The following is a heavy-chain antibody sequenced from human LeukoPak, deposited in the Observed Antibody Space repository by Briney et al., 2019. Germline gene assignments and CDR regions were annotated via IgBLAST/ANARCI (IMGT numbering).Heavy chain of an antibody. CDR3: ARIPPYCSGGSCYSAPGMDV. V-gene: IGHV1-8*01. Sequence: GASVKVSCKASGYTFTSYDINWVRQATGQGLEWMGWMNPNSGNTGYAQKFQGRVTMTRNTSISTAYMELSSLRSEDTAVYYCARIPPYCSGGSCYSAPGMDVWGQGTTVTASS. J-gene: IGHJ6*02. CDR2: MNPNSGNT. CDR1: GYTFTSYD. D-gene: IGHD2-15*01.